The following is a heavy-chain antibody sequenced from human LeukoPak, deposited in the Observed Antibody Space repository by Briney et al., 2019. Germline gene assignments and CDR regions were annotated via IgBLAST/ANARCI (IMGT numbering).Heavy chain of an antibody. J-gene: IGHJ5*02. CDR1: GYSLSELS. V-gene: IGHV1-24*01. Sequence: ASVKVSCKVSGYSLSELSIHWVRQAPGKGLEWMGGFDPEDGETFYAQKFQGRVTMTEDTSTDTAYMELSSLRSEDTAVYYCATDPYYYDSSGYPPWGQGALVTVSS. CDR3: ATDPYYYDSSGYPP. CDR2: FDPEDGET. D-gene: IGHD3-22*01.